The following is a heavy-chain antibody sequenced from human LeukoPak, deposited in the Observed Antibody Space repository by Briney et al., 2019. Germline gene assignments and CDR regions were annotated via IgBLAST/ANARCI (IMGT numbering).Heavy chain of an antibody. CDR2: IYHSGST. Sequence: SETLSLTCTVSGGSISSGGYYWSWIRQPPGKGLEWIGYIYHSGSTYYNPSLTSRVTLSVDRSKNQFSLKLSSVTAADTAVYYCARDSSGYYFDYWGQGALVTVSS. CDR3: ARDSSGYYFDY. D-gene: IGHD3-22*01. V-gene: IGHV4-30-2*01. CDR1: GGSISSGGYY. J-gene: IGHJ4*02.